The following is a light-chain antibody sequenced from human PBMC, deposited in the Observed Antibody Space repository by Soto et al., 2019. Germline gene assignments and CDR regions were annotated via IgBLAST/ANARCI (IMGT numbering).Light chain of an antibody. J-gene: IGKJ2*01. CDR2: DAS. CDR3: QQYGRSSYT. V-gene: IGKV3-20*01. Sequence: EIVLTQSPVTLSLSPGERATLSCRASQSVSNSYLALYQQKPGQAPRLLIFDASSRATGIPDRFSGSGSGTDFTLTISRLEPEDFAVYYCQQYGRSSYTFGQGTKLEIK. CDR1: QSVSNSY.